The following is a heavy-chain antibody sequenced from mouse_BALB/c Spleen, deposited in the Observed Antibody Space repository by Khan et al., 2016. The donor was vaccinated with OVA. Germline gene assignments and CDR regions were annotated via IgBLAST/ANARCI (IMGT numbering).Heavy chain of an antibody. CDR2: ILPGSNST. V-gene: IGHV1-9*01. CDR3: ARGNYYVSTSWFGY. J-gene: IGHJ3*01. D-gene: IGHD1-1*01. Sequence: VQLQQSGAELMKPGASVKISCKPTGYTFSSYWIEWEKQRPGHGLEWIGEILPGSNSTNYNERFQGKATITADTSSNTAYMQLSSLTSEDSAISFCARGNYYVSTSWFGYWGQGTLVTVSA. CDR1: GYTFSSYW.